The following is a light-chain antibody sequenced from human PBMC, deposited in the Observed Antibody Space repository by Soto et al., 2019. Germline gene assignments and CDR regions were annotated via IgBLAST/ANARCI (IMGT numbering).Light chain of an antibody. CDR3: QSYDSSLSGCV. Sequence: QSVLTQPPSVSGAPGQRVTISCTGSSSNIGAGYDVHWYQQLPGTAPKLLIYGNSNRPSGVPDRFSGSKSGTSASLAFTGLQAEDEADYYCQSYDSSLSGCVFGTGTKLTVL. J-gene: IGLJ1*01. CDR2: GNS. V-gene: IGLV1-40*01. CDR1: SSNIGAGYD.